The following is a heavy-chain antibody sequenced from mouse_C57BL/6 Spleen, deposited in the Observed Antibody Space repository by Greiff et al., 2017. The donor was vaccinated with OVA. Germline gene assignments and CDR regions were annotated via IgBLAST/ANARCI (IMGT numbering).Heavy chain of an antibody. V-gene: IGHV5-4*01. CDR2: ISDGGSYT. CDR1: GFTFSSYA. Sequence: EVQRVESGGGLVKPGGSLKLSCAASGFTFSSYAMSWVRQTPEKRLEWVATISDGGSYTYYPDNVKGRFTISRDNAKNNLYLQMSHLKSEDTAMYYCARGGSSGPFAYWGQGTLVTVSA. CDR3: ARGGSSGPFAY. J-gene: IGHJ3*01. D-gene: IGHD3-2*02.